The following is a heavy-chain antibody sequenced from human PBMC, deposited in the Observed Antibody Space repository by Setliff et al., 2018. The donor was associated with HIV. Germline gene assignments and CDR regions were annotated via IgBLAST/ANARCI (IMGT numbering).Heavy chain of an antibody. V-gene: IGHV1-8*02. D-gene: IGHD3-9*01. CDR3: ARTWGAGVTGYWFEP. Sequence: ASVKVSCKASGYTFSSYDINWVRQATGQGLEWMGWMNPNSGNTGYAQKFQGRVTMTRNTSISTAYMELRSLRSEDTAVYFCARTWGAGVTGYWFEPWGQGTRVTVSS. J-gene: IGHJ5*02. CDR2: MNPNSGNT. CDR1: GYTFSSYD.